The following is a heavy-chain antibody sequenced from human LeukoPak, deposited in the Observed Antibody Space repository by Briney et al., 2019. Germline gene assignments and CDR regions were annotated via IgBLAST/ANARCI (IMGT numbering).Heavy chain of an antibody. Sequence: SVKVSCKATGGTFSSYAISWVRQAPGQGLEWMGRIIPIFGTANYAQKFQGRVTITTDESTSTAYMELSSLRSEDTAVYYCARDSYSGSYISYRGQGTLVTVSS. CDR1: GGTFSSYA. D-gene: IGHD1-26*01. V-gene: IGHV1-69*05. CDR2: IIPIFGTA. CDR3: ARDSYSGSYISY. J-gene: IGHJ4*02.